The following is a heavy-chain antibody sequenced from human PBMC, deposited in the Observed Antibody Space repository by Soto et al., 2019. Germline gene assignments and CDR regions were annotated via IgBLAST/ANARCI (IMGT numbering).Heavy chain of an antibody. CDR2: VYHSGST. V-gene: IGHV4-4*02. Sequence: QVQLQESGPGLVNASGTLSLTCGVSGGSISTNNWWSWVRQTPGQGLEWIAEVYHSGSTNYNPSLKSRLTISVDKSKNQFSLRLTSVTAAASAVYYCARAKLCNTLSCPHSFDTWGQGTLVSVSS. J-gene: IGHJ4*02. CDR3: ARAKLCNTLSCPHSFDT. D-gene: IGHD2-2*01. CDR1: GGSISTNNW.